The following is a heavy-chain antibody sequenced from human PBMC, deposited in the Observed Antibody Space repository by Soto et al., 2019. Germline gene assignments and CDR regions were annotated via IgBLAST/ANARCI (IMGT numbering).Heavy chain of an antibody. V-gene: IGHV1-8*01. Sequence: VASVKVSCEASGYIFTSNDINWVRQAPGQGFEWMGWMNPNSGNTGYAQKFQGRLTLTRDTSTSTAYLELSSLRSDDTAVYYCARGADPWGQGTLVTVSS. CDR2: MNPNSGNT. J-gene: IGHJ5*02. CDR1: GYIFTSND. CDR3: ARGADP.